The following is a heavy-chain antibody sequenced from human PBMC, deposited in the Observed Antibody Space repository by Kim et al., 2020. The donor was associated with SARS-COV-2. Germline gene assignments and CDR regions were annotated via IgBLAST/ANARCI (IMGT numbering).Heavy chain of an antibody. D-gene: IGHD2-2*01. CDR3: ARVGCSSTSCPDAVDV. CDR2: MYYSGST. V-gene: IGHV4-59*01. J-gene: IGHJ6*04. Sequence: SETLSLTCTVSGGSISSYYWSWIRQPPGKGLECIGYMYYSGSTNYNPSLKSRVTISVDTSKNQFSLKLSSVTAADTAVYYCARVGCSSTSCPDAVDVWGKGGTVTVSS. CDR1: GGSISSYY.